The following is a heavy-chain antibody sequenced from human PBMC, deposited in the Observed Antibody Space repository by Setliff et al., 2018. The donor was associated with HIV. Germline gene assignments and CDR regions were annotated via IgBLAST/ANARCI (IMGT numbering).Heavy chain of an antibody. CDR1: GGSLSGYY. V-gene: IGHV4-34*01. D-gene: IGHD2-2*01. Sequence: SSETLSLTCAVYGGSLSGYYWGWIRQPPGKGLEWIGEIHHSGITNYNPALKSRVTISIDTSKNQFTLKLRSVTAADTAVYSCARATPFVVVPAAPNSYYYMDVWGKGTTVTVSS. J-gene: IGHJ6*03. CDR3: ARATPFVVVPAAPNSYYYMDV. CDR2: IHHSGIT.